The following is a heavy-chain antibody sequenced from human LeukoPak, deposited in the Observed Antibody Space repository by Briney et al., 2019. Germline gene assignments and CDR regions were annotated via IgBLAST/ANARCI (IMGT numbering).Heavy chain of an antibody. CDR3: ATSTAAAGTD. D-gene: IGHD6-13*01. CDR2: INQDGSEK. CDR1: GFTFSNLW. J-gene: IGHJ4*02. Sequence: GGSLRLSCAASGFTFSNLWMSWVRQAPGKGLKWVANINQDGSEKYYVDSVKGRFTISRDNAQNSLYLQMNSLRAEDTAIYYCATSTAAAGTDWGQGTLVTVPS. V-gene: IGHV3-7*03.